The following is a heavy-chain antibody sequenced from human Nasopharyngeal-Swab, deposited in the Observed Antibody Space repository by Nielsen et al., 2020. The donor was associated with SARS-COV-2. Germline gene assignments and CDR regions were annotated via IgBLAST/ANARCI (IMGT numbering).Heavy chain of an antibody. CDR1: GFTFSSYS. D-gene: IGHD3-10*01. CDR3: ARDWAHYYGSGALPLWWFDP. J-gene: IGHJ5*02. Sequence: GESLKISCAASGFTFSSYSMHWVRQAPGKGLGWVAVISYDGSNKYYADSVKGRFTISRDNSKNTLYLQMNSLRAEDTAVYYCARDWAHYYGSGALPLWWFDPWGQGTLVTVSS. CDR2: ISYDGSNK. V-gene: IGHV3-30-3*01.